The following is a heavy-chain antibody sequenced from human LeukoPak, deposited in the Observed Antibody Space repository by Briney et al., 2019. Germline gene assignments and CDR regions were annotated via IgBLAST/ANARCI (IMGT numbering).Heavy chain of an antibody. Sequence: SQTLSLTCTVSGGSISSGDYYWSWIRQPPGKGLEWIGYIYYSGSTYYNPSLKSRVTISLDTSKNQFSLKLSSVTAADTAVYYCVRTEVSSGSEDYWGQGTLVTVSS. J-gene: IGHJ4*02. CDR3: VRTEVSSGSEDY. CDR2: IYYSGST. CDR1: GGSISSGDYY. D-gene: IGHD6-19*01. V-gene: IGHV4-30-4*08.